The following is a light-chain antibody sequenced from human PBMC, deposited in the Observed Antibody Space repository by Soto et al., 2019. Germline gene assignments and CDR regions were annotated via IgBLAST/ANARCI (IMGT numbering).Light chain of an antibody. V-gene: IGLV1-40*01. Sequence: QSVLTQPPSVSGAPGQRVTISCTGSSSNIGAGYNVHWYQQVPGTAPKLLIYGDSNRPSGVPDRFSGSKSGTSASLAITGLQAEDGADYYCQSYDSRLSGWLFGGGTKLTVL. CDR2: GDS. CDR3: QSYDSRLSGWL. CDR1: SSNIGAGYN. J-gene: IGLJ3*02.